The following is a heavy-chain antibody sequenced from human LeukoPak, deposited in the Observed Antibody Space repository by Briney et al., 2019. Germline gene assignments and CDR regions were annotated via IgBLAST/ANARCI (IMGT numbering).Heavy chain of an antibody. V-gene: IGHV3-23*01. Sequence: GGSLRLSCAASGFTFSDYGMHWVRQAPGKGLEWVSAISGSGGSTYYADSVKGRFTISRDNSKNTLYLQMNSLRAEDTAVYYCAKVGTGTTSSPNFDYWGQGTLVTVSS. CDR3: AKVGTGTTSSPNFDY. D-gene: IGHD1-7*01. J-gene: IGHJ4*02. CDR2: ISGSGGST. CDR1: GFTFSDYG.